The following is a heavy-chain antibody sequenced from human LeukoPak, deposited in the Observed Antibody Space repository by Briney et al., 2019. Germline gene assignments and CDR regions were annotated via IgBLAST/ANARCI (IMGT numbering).Heavy chain of an antibody. CDR1: GGSISSYY. V-gene: IGHV4-59*04. CDR3: ARRIGVATTLDY. CDR2: IYHSGST. J-gene: IGHJ4*02. D-gene: IGHD6-19*01. Sequence: PSETLSLTCTVSGGSISSYYWSWIRQPPGKGLEWIGYIYHSGSTYYNPSLKSRVTISVDRSKNQFSLKLSSVTAADTAVYFCARRIGVATTLDYWGQGTLVTVSS.